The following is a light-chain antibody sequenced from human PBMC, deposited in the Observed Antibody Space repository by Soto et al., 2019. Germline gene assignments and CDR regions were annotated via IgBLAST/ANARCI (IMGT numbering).Light chain of an antibody. CDR1: SSDVGNFNL. V-gene: IGLV2-14*02. J-gene: IGLJ1*01. CDR3: NSYTTSNTYV. Sequence: QSALTQPASVSGSPGQSITISCTGTSSDVGNFNLVSWYQQHPDKAPKLMNYEVTKRPAGVSNRFSASKSGNTASLTISGLQAEDEADYYCNSYTTSNTYVFGTGTKVTVL. CDR2: EVT.